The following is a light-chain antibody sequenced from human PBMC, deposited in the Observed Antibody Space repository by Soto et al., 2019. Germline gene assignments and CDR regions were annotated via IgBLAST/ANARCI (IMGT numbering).Light chain of an antibody. Sequence: EIVMTQSPATLSVSPGERATLSCRASQSVSSNLAWYQQKPGQPPRLLIYGASTGATGIPARFSGSGSGTEFPLTIGSLQSEDFALYYCQQYNNWTRTFGQGTKVDIK. CDR1: QSVSSN. CDR3: QQYNNWTRT. V-gene: IGKV3-15*01. J-gene: IGKJ1*01. CDR2: GAS.